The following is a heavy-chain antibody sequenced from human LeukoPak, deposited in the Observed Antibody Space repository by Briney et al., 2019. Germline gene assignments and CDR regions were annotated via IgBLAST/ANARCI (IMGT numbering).Heavy chain of an antibody. CDR1: GGSFSGYY. J-gene: IGHJ4*02. CDR3: AKSGYNRFDY. Sequence: SETLSLTCAVYGGSFSGYYWNWIRQPPGKGLEWIGEINHSGSTNYNPSLKSRVTISVDTSKNQFSLKLSSVTTADTAVYYCAKSGYNRFDYWGQGTRVTVSS. CDR2: INHSGST. V-gene: IGHV4-34*01. D-gene: IGHD5-24*01.